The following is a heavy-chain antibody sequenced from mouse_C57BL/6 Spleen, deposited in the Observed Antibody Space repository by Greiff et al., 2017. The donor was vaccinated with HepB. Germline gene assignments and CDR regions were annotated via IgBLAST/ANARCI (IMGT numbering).Heavy chain of an antibody. D-gene: IGHD1-1*01. V-gene: IGHV1-61*01. CDR1: GYTFTSYW. J-gene: IGHJ1*03. CDR3: ARHYGSLLDV. Sequence: QVQLQQPGAELVRPGSSVKLSCKASGYTFTSYWMDWVKQRPGQGLEWIGNIYPSDSETHYNQKFKDKATVTVDKSSSTAYMQLSSLTSEDSAVYYCARHYGSLLDVWGTGTTVTVSS. CDR2: IYPSDSET.